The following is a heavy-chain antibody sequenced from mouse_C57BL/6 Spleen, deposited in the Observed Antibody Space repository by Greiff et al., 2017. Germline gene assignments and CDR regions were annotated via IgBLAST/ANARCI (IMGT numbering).Heavy chain of an antibody. Sequence: QVQLQQPGAELVMPGASVKLSCKASGYTFTSYWMHWVKQRPGQGLEWIGEIDPSDSYTNYNQKFKGKSTLTVDKSSSTAYMQLSSLTSEDSAVYYCARDYYGRSSHWYFDVWGTGTTVTVSS. CDR1: GYTFTSYW. CDR3: ARDYYGRSSHWYFDV. J-gene: IGHJ1*03. V-gene: IGHV1-69*01. D-gene: IGHD1-1*01. CDR2: IDPSDSYT.